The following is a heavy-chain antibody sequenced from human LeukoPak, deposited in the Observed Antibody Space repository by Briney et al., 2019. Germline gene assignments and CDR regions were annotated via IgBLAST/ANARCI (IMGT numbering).Heavy chain of an antibody. J-gene: IGHJ6*02. D-gene: IGHD3-16*01. CDR2: IYSGGST. CDR3: ARGGGLDV. CDR1: GFTFSSSA. V-gene: IGHV3-53*01. Sequence: GGSLRLSCAASGFTFSSSAMSWVRQAPGKGLEWVSVIYSGGSTYYEASVKGRFTISRDNSKNTLYLQMNSLSAEDTAVYYCARGGGLDVWGQGATVTVSS.